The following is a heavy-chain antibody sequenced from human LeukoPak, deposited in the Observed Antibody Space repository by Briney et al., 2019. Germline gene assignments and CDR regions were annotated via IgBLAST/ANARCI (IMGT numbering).Heavy chain of an antibody. CDR2: INAGNGNA. CDR3: ARGSSGYYSDY. CDR1: GYTFTSYA. V-gene: IGHV1-3*01. J-gene: IGHJ4*02. Sequence: ASVKVSCKASGYTFTSYAMHWVRQAPGQRLEWMGWINAGNGNAKYSQKFQGRVTITRDTSASTAYMELSSLRSEDTAVYYCARGSSGYYSDYWGQGTLVTVSS. D-gene: IGHD3-22*01.